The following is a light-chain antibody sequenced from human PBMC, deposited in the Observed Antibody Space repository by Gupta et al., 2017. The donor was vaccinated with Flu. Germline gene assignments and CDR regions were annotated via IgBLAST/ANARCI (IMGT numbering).Light chain of an antibody. CDR1: SSSY. J-gene: IGKJ4*01. CDR2: GAS. Sequence: SSSYLAWYQQQPGQAPRLLIYGASSRATGIPDRFSGSGSGTDFTLTISRLEPEDFAVYYCQQYGSSPLTFGGGTKVEI. CDR3: QQYGSSPLT. V-gene: IGKV3-20*01.